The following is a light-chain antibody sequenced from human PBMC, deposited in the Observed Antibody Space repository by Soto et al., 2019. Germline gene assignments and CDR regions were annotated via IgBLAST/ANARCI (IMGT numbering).Light chain of an antibody. CDR3: QQYYGPPYT. J-gene: IGKJ2*01. CDR2: WAS. CDR1: QSVGSN. V-gene: IGKV3-15*01. Sequence: EIVMTQSPATLSVSPGERATLSCRASQSVGSNLAWYQQKPGQPPKLLIYWASTRESGVPDRFSGSGSGTEFTLTISSLQAGDVAVYYCQQYYGPPYTFGQGTKLEIK.